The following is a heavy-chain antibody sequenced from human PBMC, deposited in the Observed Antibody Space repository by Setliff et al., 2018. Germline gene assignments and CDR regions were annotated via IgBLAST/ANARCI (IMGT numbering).Heavy chain of an antibody. CDR1: GGSISSGDYY. J-gene: IGHJ4*02. V-gene: IGHV4-30-4*02. D-gene: IGHD1-26*01. CDR3: ARSLVGATYSVYFDY. CDR2: MHSSGTT. Sequence: SETLSLTCSVSGGSISSGDYYWSWIRQPPGKGLEWIAYMHSSGTTYRNPSLESRVTMSRDTSRNQFSLDLRSVTDADTATYYCARSLVGATYSVYFDYWGQGALVTVSS.